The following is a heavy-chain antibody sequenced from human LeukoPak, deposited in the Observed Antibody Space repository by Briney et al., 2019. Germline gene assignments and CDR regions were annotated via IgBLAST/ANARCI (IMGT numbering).Heavy chain of an antibody. CDR3: AGHVGGTTYDY. J-gene: IGHJ4*02. V-gene: IGHV4-59*08. Sequence: SETLSLTCTVSGGSISSNYWSWIRQPPGRGLEWIGYGHYSGSTNYNSSLKSRVTISVDTSKNQFSLKLTSVTAADTAVYYCAGHVGGTTYDYWGQGTLVTVSS. CDR2: GHYSGST. CDR1: GGSISSNY. D-gene: IGHD1-7*01.